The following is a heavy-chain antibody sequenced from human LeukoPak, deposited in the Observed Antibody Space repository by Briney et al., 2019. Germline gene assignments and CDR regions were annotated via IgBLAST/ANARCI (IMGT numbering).Heavy chain of an antibody. J-gene: IGHJ4*02. CDR3: ARLDYYGSGSYVRGDDY. D-gene: IGHD3-10*01. V-gene: IGHV4-59*01. CDR2: IYSSGST. CDR1: GGSISSYY. Sequence: SETLSLTCTVSGGSISSYYWSWIRQPPGKGLEWIGYIYSSGSTNYNPFLKSRLTISVDASKNQFSLKLTSVTAADTAVYYCARLDYYGSGSYVRGDDYWGQGTLVTVSS.